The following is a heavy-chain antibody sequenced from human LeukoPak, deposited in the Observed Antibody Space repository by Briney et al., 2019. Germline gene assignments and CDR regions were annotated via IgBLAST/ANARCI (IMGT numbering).Heavy chain of an antibody. Sequence: PGGSLRLSCAASGFTFSSYWMSWVRQAPGKGLEWVANIKQDGSEKYYVDSVKGRFTISRDNAKNSLYLQMNSLRAEDTAVYYCAKTTYYYDSSGYYNDAFVIWGQGTMVTVSS. CDR3: AKTTYYYDSSGYYNDAFVI. J-gene: IGHJ3*02. V-gene: IGHV3-7*01. CDR2: IKQDGSEK. D-gene: IGHD3-22*01. CDR1: GFTFSSYW.